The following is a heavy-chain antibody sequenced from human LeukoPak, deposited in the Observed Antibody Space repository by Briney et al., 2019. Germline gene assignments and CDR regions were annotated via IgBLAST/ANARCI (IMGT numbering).Heavy chain of an antibody. CDR1: GFTFSSYD. D-gene: IGHD2-15*01. Sequence: GGSLRLSCAASGFTFSSYDMHWVRQATGKGLEWVSAIGTAGDTYYPGSVKGRFTISRENAKNSLYLQMNSLSAGDTAVYYCARGRGSYCSGGSCYSGYFDYWGQGTLVTVSS. V-gene: IGHV3-13*01. CDR3: ARGRGSYCSGGSCYSGYFDY. J-gene: IGHJ4*02. CDR2: IGTAGDT.